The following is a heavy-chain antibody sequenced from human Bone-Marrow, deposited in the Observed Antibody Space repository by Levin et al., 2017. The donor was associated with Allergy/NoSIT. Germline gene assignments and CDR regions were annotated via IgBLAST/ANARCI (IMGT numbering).Heavy chain of an antibody. V-gene: IGHV3-49*03. D-gene: IGHD3-10*01. CDR3: SRRSMVVRGWFDP. J-gene: IGHJ5*02. Sequence: GESLKISCTASGFTFGDYAMSWFRQAPGKGLEWVGFIRSRGYGGTTEYAASVNGRFTISREDSKSIAYLQMNSLKTEDTALYYCSRRSMVVRGWFDPWGQGTLVTVSS. CDR2: IRSRGYGGTT. CDR1: GFTFGDYA.